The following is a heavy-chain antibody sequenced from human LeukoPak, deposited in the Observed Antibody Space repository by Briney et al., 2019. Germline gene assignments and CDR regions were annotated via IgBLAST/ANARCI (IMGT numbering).Heavy chain of an antibody. CDR1: GGSISSYY. Sequence: TSETLSLTCTVSGGSISSYYWSWIRQPPGKGLEWIGYIYSSGNTDYNPSLKSRVTISVDTSKSQFSLKLSSVTAADTAIYYCARDPPTFYFDYWGQGALVTVSS. V-gene: IGHV4-59*01. CDR3: ARDPPTFYFDY. D-gene: IGHD3-16*01. J-gene: IGHJ4*02. CDR2: IYSSGNT.